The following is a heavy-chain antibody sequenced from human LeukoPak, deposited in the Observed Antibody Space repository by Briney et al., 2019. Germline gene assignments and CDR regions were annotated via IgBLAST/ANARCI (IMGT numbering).Heavy chain of an antibody. CDR3: ARADGYSSWFVH. J-gene: IGHJ5*02. D-gene: IGHD5-18*01. V-gene: IGHV3-53*01. CDR1: GLTVRRNY. CDR2: MFSGDST. Sequence: GGSLRLSRAASGLTVRRNYMTCVRQAPGKGLEWGLFMFSGDSTYYDDCVKGRFTISRDNSKNTLDLQMNSLRDEDTGVYYCARADGYSSWFVHWGQGTLVTVSS.